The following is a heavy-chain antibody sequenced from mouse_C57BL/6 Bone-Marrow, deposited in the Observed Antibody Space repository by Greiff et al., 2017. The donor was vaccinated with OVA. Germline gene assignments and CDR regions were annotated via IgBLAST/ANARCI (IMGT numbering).Heavy chain of an antibody. Sequence: EVQRVESGGGLVKPGGSLKLSCAASGFTFSSYTMSWVRQTPEKRLEWVATISGGGGNTYYPDSVKGRFTISRDNAKNTLYLQMSSLRSEDTALYYCARQGGGNYEALFAYWGQGTLVTVSA. CDR2: ISGGGGNT. J-gene: IGHJ3*01. CDR1: GFTFSSYT. V-gene: IGHV5-9*01. CDR3: ARQGGGNYEALFAY. D-gene: IGHD2-1*01.